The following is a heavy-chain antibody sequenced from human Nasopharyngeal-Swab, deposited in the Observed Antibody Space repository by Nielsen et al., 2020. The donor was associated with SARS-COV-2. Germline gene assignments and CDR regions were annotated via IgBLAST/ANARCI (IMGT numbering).Heavy chain of an antibody. J-gene: IGHJ6*02. CDR2: ISYDGSKK. CDR1: GFTFSSYV. Sequence: GESLKISCAASGFTFSSYVMHWVRQAPGKGLEWVAVISYDGSKKYYADSAKGRFTISRDNSKNTLYLQMNSLGAEDTAVYYCARDQGSSWYTYYYYYGMDVWGQGTTVTVSS. D-gene: IGHD6-13*01. CDR3: ARDQGSSWYTYYYYYGMDV. V-gene: IGHV3-30-3*01.